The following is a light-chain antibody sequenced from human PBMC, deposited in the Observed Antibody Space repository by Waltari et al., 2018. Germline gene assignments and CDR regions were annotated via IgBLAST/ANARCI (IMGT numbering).Light chain of an antibody. V-gene: IGLV2-11*02. CDR3: CSYAGTLYV. CDR1: SSAVGGYNY. Sequence: QSALTQPRPVSGSPGQSVPIPCPGTSSAVGGYNYVSLSQQPPGKAPKLLIYYVSKRPSGVPDRFSGSKSGNTASLTISGLQAEDEADYYCCSYAGTLYVFGTGTKVTVL. CDR2: YVS. J-gene: IGLJ1*01.